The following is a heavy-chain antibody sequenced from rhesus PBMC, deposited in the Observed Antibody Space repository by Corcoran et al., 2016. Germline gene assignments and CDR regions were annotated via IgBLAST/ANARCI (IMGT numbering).Heavy chain of an antibody. D-gene: IGHD2-8*01. CDR1: GGSISSSNW. CDR3: ARDRRGYCSGGVCSSFDY. Sequence: QVQLQESGPGLVKPSETLSLTCAVSGGSISSSNWWSWIRQPPGKGLGWVGYISGSSGRTHDNPSHKSRATISKDTTKNQFSLKLSSVTAADTAVYYCARDRRGYCSGGVCSSFDYWGQGVLVTVSS. J-gene: IGHJ4*01. CDR2: ISGSSGRT. V-gene: IGHV4S19*01.